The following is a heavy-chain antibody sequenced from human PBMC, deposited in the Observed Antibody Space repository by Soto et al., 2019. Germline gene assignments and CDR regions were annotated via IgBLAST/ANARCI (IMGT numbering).Heavy chain of an antibody. CDR3: AKPLSNIVSVPAAIDY. CDR2: ISYDGGIY. J-gene: IGHJ4*02. CDR1: GFTFSTYG. Sequence: GGSLRLSCAASGFTFSTYGMHWVRQAPGKGLEWVAVISYDGGIYYHADSVKGRFTISRDNSKNTLYLQMNSLRADDTAVYYCAKPLSNIVSVPAAIDYWGQGALVTVSS. V-gene: IGHV3-30*18. D-gene: IGHD2-2*01.